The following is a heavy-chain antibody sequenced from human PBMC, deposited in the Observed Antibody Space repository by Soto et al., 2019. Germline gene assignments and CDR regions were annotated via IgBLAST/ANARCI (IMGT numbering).Heavy chain of an antibody. D-gene: IGHD6-6*01. Sequence: QVQLQESGPGLVKPSQTLSLTCTVSGGSISSGDYYWSWIRQPPGKGLEWIGYIYYSGSAYYIPSLKSRVTISVDTSKSQCSLKRSSVTAADTAVYYCGSSSSGRDFGYWGQGTLVTVSS. CDR2: IYYSGSA. V-gene: IGHV4-30-4*01. CDR3: GSSSSGRDFGY. J-gene: IGHJ4*02. CDR1: GGSISSGDYY.